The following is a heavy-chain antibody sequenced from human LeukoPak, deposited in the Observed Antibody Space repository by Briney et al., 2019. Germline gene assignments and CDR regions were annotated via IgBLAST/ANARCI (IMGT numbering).Heavy chain of an antibody. Sequence: GRSLRLSCATSGFTFSSYAMHWVRQAPGKGLEWVAVISYDGSNKYCADSVKGRFTISRDNSKNTLYLQMNSLRAEDTAVYYCARARRGSSDYVAFDIWGQGTMVTVSS. J-gene: IGHJ3*02. V-gene: IGHV3-30*04. D-gene: IGHD4/OR15-4a*01. CDR3: ARARRGSSDYVAFDI. CDR2: ISYDGSNK. CDR1: GFTFSSYA.